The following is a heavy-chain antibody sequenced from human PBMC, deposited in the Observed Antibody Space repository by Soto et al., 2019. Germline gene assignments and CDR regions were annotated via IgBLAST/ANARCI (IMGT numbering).Heavy chain of an antibody. CDR3: ARGPRIAAAGPFDY. CDR2: ISYDGSNK. V-gene: IGHV3-30-3*01. D-gene: IGHD6-13*01. CDR1: GFTFSSYA. Sequence: GGSLRLSCAASGFTFSSYAMHWVRQAPGKGLEWVAVISYDGSNKYYADSVKGRFTISRDNSKNTLYLQMNSLRAEDTAVYYCARGPRIAAAGPFDYWGQGTLVTVYS. J-gene: IGHJ4*02.